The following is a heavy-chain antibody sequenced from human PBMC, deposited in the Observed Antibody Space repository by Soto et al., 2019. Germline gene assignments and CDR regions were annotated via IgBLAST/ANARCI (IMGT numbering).Heavy chain of an antibody. V-gene: IGHV1-69*02. Sequence: SVKVSCKASGGTFSSYTISWVRQAPGQGLEWMGRIIPILGIANYAQKFQGRVTITADKSTSTAYMELSSLRSEDTAVYYCARGGVVAATPDAFDIWGQGTMVTVSS. CDR1: GGTFSSYT. J-gene: IGHJ3*02. D-gene: IGHD2-15*01. CDR2: IIPILGIA. CDR3: ARGGVVAATPDAFDI.